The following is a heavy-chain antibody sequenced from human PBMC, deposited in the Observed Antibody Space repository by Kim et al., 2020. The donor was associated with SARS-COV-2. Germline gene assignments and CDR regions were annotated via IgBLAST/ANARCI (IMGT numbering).Heavy chain of an antibody. J-gene: IGHJ4*02. CDR3: ATEGPTVTTVWGSFDY. CDR1: GFTFSSYT. CDR2: ISYDGNNK. D-gene: IGHD4-17*01. Sequence: GGSLRLSCAASGFTFSSYTMHWVRQAPGKGLEWVAFISYDGNNKYYADSVKGRFTISRDNSMNTMYLQMNSLRAEDTAVYYCATEGPTVTTVWGSFDYWGQGSLVTVSS. V-gene: IGHV3-30-3*01.